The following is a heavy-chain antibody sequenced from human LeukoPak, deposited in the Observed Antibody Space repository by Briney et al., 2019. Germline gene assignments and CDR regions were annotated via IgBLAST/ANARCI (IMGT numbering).Heavy chain of an antibody. CDR3: ARVLGDGDYVLDY. V-gene: IGHV1-69*05. Sequence: SVKVSCKASGGTFSSYAISWVRQAPGQGLEWMGGIIPIFGTANYTQKFQGRVTITTDESTSTAYMELSSLRSEDTAVYYCARVLGDGDYVLDYWGQGTLVTVSS. CDR1: GGTFSSYA. D-gene: IGHD4-17*01. J-gene: IGHJ4*02. CDR2: IIPIFGTA.